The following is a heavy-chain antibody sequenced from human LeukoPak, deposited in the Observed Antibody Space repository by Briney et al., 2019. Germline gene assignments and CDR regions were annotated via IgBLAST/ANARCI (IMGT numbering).Heavy chain of an antibody. CDR2: IYHSGST. D-gene: IGHD4-17*01. CDR3: ASGPLTVTRGFDT. V-gene: IGHV4-38-2*02. Sequence: NTSETLSLTCTVSGYSISSGYYWGWIRQPPGKGLEWIGSIYHSGSTYYNPSLKSRVTISVDTSKNQFSLKLSSVTAADTAVYYCASGPLTVTRGFDTWGQGTLVTVSS. CDR1: GYSISSGYY. J-gene: IGHJ5*02.